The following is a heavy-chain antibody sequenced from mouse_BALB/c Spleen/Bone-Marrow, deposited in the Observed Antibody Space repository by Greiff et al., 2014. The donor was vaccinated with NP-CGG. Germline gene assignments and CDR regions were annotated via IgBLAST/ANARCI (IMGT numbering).Heavy chain of an antibody. Sequence: EVQVVESGGGLVQPGGSRKLSCAASGFTFSSFGMHWVRQAPEKGLEWVAYISSGSSTIYYADTVKGRSTISRDNPKNTLFLQMTSLRSEDTAMYYCARSPYGYDGRDYWGQGTSVTVSS. CDR2: ISSGSSTI. D-gene: IGHD2-2*01. CDR3: ARSPYGYDGRDY. CDR1: GFTFSSFG. V-gene: IGHV5-17*02. J-gene: IGHJ4*01.